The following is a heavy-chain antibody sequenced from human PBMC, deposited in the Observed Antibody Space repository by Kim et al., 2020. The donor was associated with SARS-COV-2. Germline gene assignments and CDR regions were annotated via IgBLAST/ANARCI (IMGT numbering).Heavy chain of an antibody. CDR2: ISYDGSNK. CDR1: GFTFSSYG. D-gene: IGHD3-9*01. CDR3: AILTGSLDY. V-gene: IGHV3-30*03. J-gene: IGHJ4*02. Sequence: GGSLRLSCAASGFTFSSYGMHWVRQAPGKGLEWVAVISYDGSNKYYADSVKGRFTISRDNSKNTLYLQMNSLRAEDTAVYYCAILTGSLDYWGQGTLVTVSS.